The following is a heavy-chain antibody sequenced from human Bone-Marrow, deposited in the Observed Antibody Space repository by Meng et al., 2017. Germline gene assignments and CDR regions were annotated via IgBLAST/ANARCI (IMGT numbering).Heavy chain of an antibody. J-gene: IGHJ4*02. CDR2: ISSNGGST. Sequence: GESLKISCAASGFTFSSYAMHWVRQAPGKGLEYGSAISSNGGSTYYANSVKGGFTISRDNSKNTLYLQMGSLRAEDMAVYYCARGYCSSTSCYEIFDYWGQGTLVTVSS. V-gene: IGHV3-64*01. CDR3: ARGYCSSTSCYEIFDY. D-gene: IGHD2-2*01. CDR1: GFTFSSYA.